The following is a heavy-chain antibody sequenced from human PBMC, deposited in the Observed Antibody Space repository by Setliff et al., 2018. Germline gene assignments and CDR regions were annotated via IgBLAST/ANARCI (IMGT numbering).Heavy chain of an antibody. CDR2: ISAYNGKT. Sequence: ASVKVSCKAFGYTLSNSILSWVRQAPGQGLEWMGWISAYNGKTYFAQKFQDRITLTTDTSTNTGYLELRGLRSDDTAVYYCLRLVRYCTKIACQATSGDEVWGLGTLVTVSS. D-gene: IGHD2-8*01. J-gene: IGHJ4*02. CDR3: LRLVRYCTKIACQATSGDEV. CDR1: GYTLSNSI. V-gene: IGHV1-18*01.